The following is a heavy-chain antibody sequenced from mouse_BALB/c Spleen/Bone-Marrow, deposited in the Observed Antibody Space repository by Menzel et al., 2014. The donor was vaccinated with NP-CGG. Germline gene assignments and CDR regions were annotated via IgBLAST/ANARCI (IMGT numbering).Heavy chain of an antibody. CDR2: IYPGNSDT. Sequence: EVKLVESGTVLARPGASVKMSCKASGYSFXSYWMHWVKQRPGQGLEWIGAIYPGNSDTSYNQKFKGKAKLTAVTSASTAYMELSSLTNEDSAVYYCTRGAYYDYSYYAMDYWGQGTSVTVSS. CDR3: TRGAYYDYSYYAMDY. D-gene: IGHD2-4*01. CDR1: GYSFXSYW. V-gene: IGHV1-5*01. J-gene: IGHJ4*01.